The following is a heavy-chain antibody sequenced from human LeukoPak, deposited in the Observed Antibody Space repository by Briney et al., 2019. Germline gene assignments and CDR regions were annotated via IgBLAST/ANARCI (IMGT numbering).Heavy chain of an antibody. CDR2: IDHNEIT. V-gene: IGHV4-39*02. D-gene: IGHD2-15*01. Sequence: SETLSLTCTVSSDSISRSTYYWGWIRQPPGKRLEWIGSIDHNEITYYNPSLESRVTISVDTSKNHFSLKLTSVTAADTAVYYCARDQGGTLDYWGQGTLVTVSS. CDR3: ARDQGGTLDY. J-gene: IGHJ4*02. CDR1: SDSISRSTYY.